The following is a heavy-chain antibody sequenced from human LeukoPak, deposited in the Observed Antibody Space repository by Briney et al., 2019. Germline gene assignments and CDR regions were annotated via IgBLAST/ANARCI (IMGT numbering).Heavy chain of an antibody. CDR1: GFTFSDHY. CDR3: AKDARRYSGWYFFDH. V-gene: IGHV3-23*01. D-gene: IGHD6-19*01. J-gene: IGHJ4*02. CDR2: ISDSGSTT. Sequence: GGSLRLSYAASGFTFSDHYMDWVRQAPGKGLEWVSGISDSGSTTYYADSVKGRFTISRDNSRNTLYLQMNSLRVDDTAVYYCAKDARRYSGWYFFDHWGQGTLVTVSS.